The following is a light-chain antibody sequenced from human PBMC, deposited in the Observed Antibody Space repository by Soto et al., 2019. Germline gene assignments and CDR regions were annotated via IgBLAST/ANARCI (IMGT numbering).Light chain of an antibody. V-gene: IGKV1-5*03. J-gene: IGKJ1*01. CDR3: QHYNSYSEA. CDR2: KAS. Sequence: DIQMTQSPSSVSASVGDRVTITWQASQGISRSLAWYQQKXGKAPKLLIYKASTLKSGVPSRFSGSGAGTEFTLTISSLQPDDVATYYCQHYNSYSEAFGQGTQVDIK. CDR1: QGISRS.